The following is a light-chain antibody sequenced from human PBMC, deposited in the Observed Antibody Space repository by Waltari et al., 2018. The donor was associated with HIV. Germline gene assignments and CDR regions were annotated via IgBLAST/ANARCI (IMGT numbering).Light chain of an antibody. Sequence: SALTQPRSVSRSPGQPVTISCTGTSSAVGACNPVSGYQQHPGKAPKLMIYDVNKGPSGVPDRFSGAKSGNTASLTISGLQAEDEADYYCCSYAGSYTHVFGTGTKVTVL. CDR3: CSYAGSYTHV. V-gene: IGLV2-11*01. CDR2: DVN. J-gene: IGLJ1*01. CDR1: SSAVGACNP.